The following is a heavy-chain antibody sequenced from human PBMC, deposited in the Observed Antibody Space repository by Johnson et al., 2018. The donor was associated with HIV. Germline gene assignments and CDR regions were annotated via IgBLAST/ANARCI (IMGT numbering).Heavy chain of an antibody. V-gene: IGHV3-30*02. Sequence: VQLVESGGGVVQPGRSLRLSCAASGFTFSSYGMHWVRQAPGKGLEWVAFIRYAGSNKYYADSVKGRFTISRDNSKNTLYLQMNSLKTEDTAVYYCTAPLGRFRDLLGAFDLWGQGTMVTVSS. CDR3: TAPLGRFRDLLGAFDL. CDR2: IRYAGSNK. CDR1: GFTFSSYG. D-gene: IGHD3-10*01. J-gene: IGHJ3*01.